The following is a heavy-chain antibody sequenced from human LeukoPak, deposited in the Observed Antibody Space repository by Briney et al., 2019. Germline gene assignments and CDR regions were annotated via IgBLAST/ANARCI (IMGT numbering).Heavy chain of an antibody. CDR3: ARAGYYDILTGYYPIFDY. CDR1: GGSFSGYY. Sequence: SETLSLTCAVYGGSFSGYYWSWIRQPPGKGLEWIGEINHSGSTNYNPSLKSRVTISVDTSKNQFSLKLSSVTAADTAVYYCARAGYYDILTGYYPIFDYWGQGTLVTVSS. D-gene: IGHD3-9*01. CDR2: INHSGST. J-gene: IGHJ4*02. V-gene: IGHV4-34*01.